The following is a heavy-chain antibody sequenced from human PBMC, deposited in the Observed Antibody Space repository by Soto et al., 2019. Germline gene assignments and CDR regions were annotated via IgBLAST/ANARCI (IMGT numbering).Heavy chain of an antibody. CDR3: AKDISLGELSAPDH. J-gene: IGHJ4*02. V-gene: IGHV3-9*01. CDR2: MSWNRGSI. Sequence: GVSMRLSCVASGFTFDDFAMHLVRQAPGKGLEWVSGMSWNRGSIVYADSVKGRFTISRDNAKNSLYLQMNCLRPEDTALYYCAKDISLGELSAPDHWGQGTLVTVSS. D-gene: IGHD3-16*02. CDR1: GFTFDDFA.